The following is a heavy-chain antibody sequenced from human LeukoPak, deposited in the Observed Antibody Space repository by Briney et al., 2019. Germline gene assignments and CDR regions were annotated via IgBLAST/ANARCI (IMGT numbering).Heavy chain of an antibody. D-gene: IGHD3-10*01. CDR2: IYYSGST. CDR1: GGSISSYY. V-gene: IGHV4-59*01. CDR3: AREKGYYGSGSYIRTIDY. Sequence: SETLSLTCTVSGGSISSYYWSWIRQPPGKGLEWIGYIYYSGSTNYNPSLKSRVTISVDTSKNQFPLKLSSVTAADTAVYYCAREKGYYGSGSYIRTIDYWGQGTLVTVSS. J-gene: IGHJ4*02.